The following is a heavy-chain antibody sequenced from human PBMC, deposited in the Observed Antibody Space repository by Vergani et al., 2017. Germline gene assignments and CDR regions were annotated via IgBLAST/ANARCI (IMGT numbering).Heavy chain of an antibody. J-gene: IGHJ4*02. CDR3: VDTAMGYYFDY. V-gene: IGHV3-23*01. CDR2: ISGSGGST. Sequence: EVQLLESGGGLVQRGGCLRLSCAASGFTFSSYAMRGVRQAPGKGLEWVSAISGSGGSTYYADSVKGRFTISRDTSKNTLYLQMNSLRAEDTAVYYCVDTAMGYYFDYWGQGTLVTVSS. CDR1: GFTFSSYA. D-gene: IGHD5-18*01.